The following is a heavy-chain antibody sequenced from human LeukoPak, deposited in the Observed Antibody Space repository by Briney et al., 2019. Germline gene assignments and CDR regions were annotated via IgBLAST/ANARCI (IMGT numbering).Heavy chain of an antibody. CDR1: GYGFTSYW. V-gene: IGHV5-51*01. CDR3: VRQDTAMVLDAFDI. CDR2: IYPADSDT. D-gene: IGHD5-18*01. J-gene: IGHJ3*02. Sequence: GESLKISCKGSGYGFTSYWIGWVRQVPGKGLEWMGIIYPADSDTRYSPSFQDQVTISADKSISTAYLQWSSLKASDTAMYYCVRQDTAMVLDAFDIWGQGTMVTVSS.